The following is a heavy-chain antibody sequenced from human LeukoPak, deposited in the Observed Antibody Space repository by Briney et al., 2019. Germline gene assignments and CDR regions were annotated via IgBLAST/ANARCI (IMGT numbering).Heavy chain of an antibody. CDR3: ARESSSSTYNWFDP. J-gene: IGHJ5*02. Sequence: PSETLSLTCTVSGDSMNNYYWSWIRQPPGKGLEWVGSIYYSGSTYYNPSLKSRVTISADTSKNQFSLKLSSVTAADTAVYYCARESSSSTYNWFDPWGQGTLVTVSS. CDR1: GDSMNNYY. D-gene: IGHD6-6*01. V-gene: IGHV4-39*07. CDR2: IYYSGST.